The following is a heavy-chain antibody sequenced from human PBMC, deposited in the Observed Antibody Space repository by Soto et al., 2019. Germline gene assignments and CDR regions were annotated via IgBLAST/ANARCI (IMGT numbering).Heavy chain of an antibody. J-gene: IGHJ6*02. CDR3: ARGSLGDTIFGTYYYGMDV. V-gene: IGHV1-69*01. Sequence: QVQLVQSGAEVKKPGSSVKVSCKASGGTFSSYAISWVRQAPGQGLEWMGGIIPIFGTANYEQKFQVRVTITADESTSTAYMELSSLRSEDTAVYYCARGSLGDTIFGTYYYGMDVWGQGTTVTVSS. CDR1: GGTFSSYA. D-gene: IGHD3-3*01. CDR2: IIPIFGTA.